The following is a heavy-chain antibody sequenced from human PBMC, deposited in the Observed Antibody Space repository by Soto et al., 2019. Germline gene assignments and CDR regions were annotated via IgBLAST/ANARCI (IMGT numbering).Heavy chain of an antibody. V-gene: IGHV1-3*01. D-gene: IGHD2-15*01. CDR3: ARGIATGQLDP. J-gene: IGHJ5*02. CDR1: GYTFTRYT. Sequence: ASVKVSCKASGYTFTRYTMNWVRQAPGQRLEWMGWINPDNGNTKSSQKFQDRIIITRDTSASTAYMDLSSLRSEDTAVYYCARGIATGQLDPWGQGTLVTVSS. CDR2: INPDNGNT.